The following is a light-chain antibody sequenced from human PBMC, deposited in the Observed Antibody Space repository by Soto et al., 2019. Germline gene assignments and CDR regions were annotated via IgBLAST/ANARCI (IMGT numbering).Light chain of an antibody. CDR1: QSVGTN. J-gene: IGKJ4*01. CDR2: AAS. V-gene: IGKV3-15*01. CDR3: QQYNNWPPLT. Sequence: EIVMTQSPVTLSVSPGDRATLSCRASQSVGTNLAWYQQQPGQAPRLLIYAASTRAIGISDRISGSGSGTEFTLTISSLQSEDFAVYYCQQYNNWPPLTFGGGTKVEI.